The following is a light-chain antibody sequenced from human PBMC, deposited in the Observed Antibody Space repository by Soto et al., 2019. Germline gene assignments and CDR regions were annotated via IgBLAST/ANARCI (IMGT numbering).Light chain of an antibody. J-gene: IGKJ3*01. CDR2: DAS. V-gene: IGKV3-11*01. CDR3: QQRSYWPS. CDR1: QSVSIY. Sequence: EIVLTQSPATLSLSPGERATLSCRASQSVSIYLAWYQQKPGQAPRLLIYDASNRATGIPARFSGSGSGTDFTLTISSLEPEDFEVYYCQQRSYWPSFGPGTEVDLK.